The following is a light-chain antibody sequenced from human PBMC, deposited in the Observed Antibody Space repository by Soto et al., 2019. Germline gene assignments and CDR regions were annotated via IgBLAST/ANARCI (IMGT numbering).Light chain of an antibody. CDR3: GADHGSGSNFVSVV. V-gene: IGLV9-49*01. J-gene: IGLJ2*01. CDR1: SGYSNYK. CDR2: VGTGGIVG. Sequence: QPVLTQPPSASASLGASVTLTCTLSSGYSNYKVDWYQQRPGKGPRFVMRVGTGGIVGSKGDGFPDRFSVLGSGLNRYLTIKNIQEEDESDYHCGADHGSGSNFVSVVFGGGTKLTVL.